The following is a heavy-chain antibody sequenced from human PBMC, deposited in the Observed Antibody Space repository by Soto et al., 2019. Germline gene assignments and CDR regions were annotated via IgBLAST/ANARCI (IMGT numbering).Heavy chain of an antibody. V-gene: IGHV4-39*01. Sequence: SETLSLTCTVSGGSISSATYYWGWIRQPPGKGLEGIGSIYYSGRTYYNPSLKSRVTISVDTSKNQFFLKLSSVTAADTAVYYCARHGPPYADAFDICGQGTMVPVSS. CDR3: ARHGPPYADAFDI. J-gene: IGHJ3*02. CDR2: IYYSGRT. CDR1: GGSISSATYY.